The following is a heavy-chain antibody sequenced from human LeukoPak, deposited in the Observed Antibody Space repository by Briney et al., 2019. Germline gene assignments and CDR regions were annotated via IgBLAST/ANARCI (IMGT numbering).Heavy chain of an antibody. J-gene: IGHJ4*02. V-gene: IGHV4-39*07. D-gene: IGHD6-19*01. CDR2: FDYSGST. CDR3: AREYTLYRSGWFLDY. Sequence: SETLSLTCTVSGDSSSNSIYYWGWIRQPPGKGLEWIGSFDYSGSTYYNPSLKSRATISIDTSKTQFSLRLSSVIAADTAVYYCAREYTLYRSGWFLDYWGQGTVVTVSS. CDR1: GDSSSNSIYY.